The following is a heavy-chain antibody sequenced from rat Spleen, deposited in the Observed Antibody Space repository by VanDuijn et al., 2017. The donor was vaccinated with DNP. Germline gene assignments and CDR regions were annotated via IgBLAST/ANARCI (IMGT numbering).Heavy chain of an antibody. CDR1: GFTFSDYY. J-gene: IGHJ1*01. V-gene: IGHV5S10*01. CDR2: IIYDGSRT. D-gene: IGHD1-3*01. Sequence: EVQLVQSGGGLVLPGRSLRLSCAASGFTFSDYYMAWVRQAPKKGLEWVATIIYDGSRTFYRDSVRGRFRISRDNVKNTLYLQMNSLRSEDTDTYYCARHGRVTTVATYWYFDFWGPGTMVTVSS. CDR3: ARHGRVTTVATYWYFDF.